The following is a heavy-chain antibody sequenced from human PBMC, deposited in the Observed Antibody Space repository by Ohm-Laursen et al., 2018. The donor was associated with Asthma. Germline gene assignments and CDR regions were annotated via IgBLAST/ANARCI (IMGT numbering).Heavy chain of an antibody. Sequence: SLRLSCAASGFTFSSYAMSWVRQAPGKGLEWVANIKQDGSEKYYVDSVEGRFSTSRDNAKNSLYLQMNSLRVEDTAVYYCARDGRWFDPWGQGTLVTVSS. J-gene: IGHJ5*02. V-gene: IGHV3-7*01. CDR3: ARDGRWFDP. CDR1: GFTFSSYA. CDR2: IKQDGSEK.